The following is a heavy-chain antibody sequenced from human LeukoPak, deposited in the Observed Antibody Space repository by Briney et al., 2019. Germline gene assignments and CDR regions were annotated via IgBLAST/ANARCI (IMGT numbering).Heavy chain of an antibody. D-gene: IGHD1-26*01. V-gene: IGHV1-58*01. CDR2: IVVGSGNT. CDR1: GFTFTSSA. J-gene: IGHJ3*02. CDR3: ARDLTSGRGAFDI. Sequence: SVKVSCKASGFTFTSSAVQWVRQARGQRLEWIGWIVVGSGNTNYAQKFQERVTITRDMSTSTAYMELSRLRSEDTAVYYCARDLTSGRGAFDIWGQGTMVTVSS.